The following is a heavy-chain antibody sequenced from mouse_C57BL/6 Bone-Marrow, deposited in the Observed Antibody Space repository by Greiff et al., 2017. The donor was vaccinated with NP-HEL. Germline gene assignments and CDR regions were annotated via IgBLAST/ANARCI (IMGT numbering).Heavy chain of an antibody. D-gene: IGHD1-1*01. CDR1: VFNIKDDY. CDR3: TNSPITTVVATRYFDV. J-gene: IGHJ1*03. V-gene: IGHV14-4*01. Sequence: VQLQQSGAELVRPGASVKLSCTASVFNIKDDYLHWVKQRPEQGLEWIGWIDPENGDTEYASKFQGKATITADTYSNTAYLQLSSLTSEDTAVYYCTNSPITTVVATRYFDVWGTGTTVTVSS. CDR2: IDPENGDT.